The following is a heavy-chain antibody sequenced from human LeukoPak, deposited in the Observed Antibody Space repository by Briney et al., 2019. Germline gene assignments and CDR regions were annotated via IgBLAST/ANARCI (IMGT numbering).Heavy chain of an antibody. CDR2: IYLGDSDT. CDR1: GYSFTSYW. CDR3: ARASNIVLMVYAIDY. V-gene: IGHV5-51*01. D-gene: IGHD2-8*01. J-gene: IGHJ4*02. Sequence: GESLKISCKGSGYSFTSYWIGWVRQMPGKGLEWMGIIYLGDSDTRYSPSFQGQVTISADKSISTAYLQWSSLKASDTAMYYCARASNIVLMVYAIDYWGQGTLVTVSS.